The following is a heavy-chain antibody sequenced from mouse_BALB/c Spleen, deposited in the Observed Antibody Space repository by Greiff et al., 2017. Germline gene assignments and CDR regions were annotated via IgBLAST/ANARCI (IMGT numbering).Heavy chain of an antibody. CDR2: ISYSGST. CDR3: ARSPDYYGSSPGYFDG. V-gene: IGHV3-8*02. Sequence: DVKLQESGPSLVKPSQTLSLTCSVTGDSITSGYWNWIRKFPGNKLEYMGYISYSGSTYYNPSLKRRIPITRDTSKNHYYLQLNSVTTEDTATYYCARSPDYYGSSPGYFDGWGAGTTVTVSS. D-gene: IGHD1-1*01. J-gene: IGHJ1*01. CDR1: GDSITSGY.